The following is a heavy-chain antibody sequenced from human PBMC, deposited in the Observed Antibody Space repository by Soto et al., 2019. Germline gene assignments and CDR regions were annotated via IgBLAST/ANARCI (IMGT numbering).Heavy chain of an antibody. Sequence: ASETLSLTCAVSGGSISSGGYSWSWIRQPPGKGLEWIGYIYHSGSTYYNPSLKSRVTISVDRSKNQFSLKLSSVTAADTAVYYCAREVTVTSNWFDPWGQGTLVTVSS. CDR3: AREVTVTSNWFDP. D-gene: IGHD4-17*01. V-gene: IGHV4-30-2*01. CDR1: GGSISSGGYS. J-gene: IGHJ5*02. CDR2: IYHSGST.